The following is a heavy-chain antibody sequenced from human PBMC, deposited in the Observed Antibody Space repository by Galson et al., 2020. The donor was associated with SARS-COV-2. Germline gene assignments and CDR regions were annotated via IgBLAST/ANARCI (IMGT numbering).Heavy chain of an antibody. V-gene: IGHV6-1*01. Sequence: SQTPPLTCVISGARVPKCTVAWNSLRQSPSRGFEWPGRTYSRSKRYNDYGESVKGRITISPETSKNQFSLQLYSVTPEDTSLYFCAISVLGPNFYYYYTDVWGAGTTGTVSS. D-gene: IGHD1-26*01. J-gene: IGHJ6*03. CDR1: GARVPKCTVA. CDR2: TYSRSKRYN. CDR3: AISVLGPNFYYYYTDV.